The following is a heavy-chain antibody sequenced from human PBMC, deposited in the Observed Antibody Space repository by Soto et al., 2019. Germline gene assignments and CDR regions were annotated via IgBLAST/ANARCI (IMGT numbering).Heavy chain of an antibody. CDR1: GFTFSSYS. V-gene: IGHV3-21*01. CDR2: ISSSSSYI. CDR3: AKHYSGVVKYYGMDV. D-gene: IGHD3-3*01. Sequence: GGSLRLSCAASGFTFSSYSMNWVRQAPGKGLEWVSSISSSSSYIYYADSVKGRFTISRDNSKNTLYLQMNSLRAEDTAVYYCAKHYSGVVKYYGMDVWGQGTTVTVSS. J-gene: IGHJ6*02.